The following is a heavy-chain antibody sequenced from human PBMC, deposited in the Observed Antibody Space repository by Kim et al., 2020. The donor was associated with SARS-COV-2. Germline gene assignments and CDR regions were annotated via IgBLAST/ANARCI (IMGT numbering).Heavy chain of an antibody. D-gene: IGHD5-12*01. J-gene: IGHJ4*02. CDR3: ARDIRDGYNSGGIYY. CDR1: GGSISSSNW. CDR2: IYHSGST. V-gene: IGHV4-4*02. Sequence: SETLSLTCAVSGGSISSSNWWSWVRQPPGKGLEWIGEIYHSGSTNYNPSLKSRVTISVDKSKNQFSLKLSSVTAADTAVYYCARDIRDGYNSGGIYYWGQGTLVTVSS.